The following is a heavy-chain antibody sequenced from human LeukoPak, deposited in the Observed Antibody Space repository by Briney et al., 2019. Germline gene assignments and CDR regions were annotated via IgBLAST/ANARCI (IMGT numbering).Heavy chain of an antibody. D-gene: IGHD6-13*01. CDR3: ARDIHSSSWSN. CDR2: IIPIFGTP. Sequence: SVKVSCKSSGGTFSSYATSWVRQAPGQGLEWMGGIIPIFGTPNYAQKFQGRVTITTDESTSSAYMGLSSLRSEDTAVYYCARDIHSSSWSNWGQGTLVTVSS. V-gene: IGHV1-69*05. CDR1: GGTFSSYA. J-gene: IGHJ4*02.